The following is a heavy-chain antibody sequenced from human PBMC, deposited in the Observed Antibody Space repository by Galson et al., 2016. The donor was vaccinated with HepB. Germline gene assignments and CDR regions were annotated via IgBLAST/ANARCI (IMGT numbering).Heavy chain of an antibody. CDR2: IIPIFGTT. V-gene: IGHV1-69*13. D-gene: IGHD5-24*01. CDR3: ARMSTIHGFRWYFDL. Sequence: SVKVSCKASGGNLNSYAINWLRQAPGQGLEWMGGIIPIFGTTIYAQMFLDRVTITADGSTNTAYMELRSLKSDDTAFYYCARMSTIHGFRWYFDLWGRGTPVTVSS. J-gene: IGHJ2*01. CDR1: GGNLNSYA.